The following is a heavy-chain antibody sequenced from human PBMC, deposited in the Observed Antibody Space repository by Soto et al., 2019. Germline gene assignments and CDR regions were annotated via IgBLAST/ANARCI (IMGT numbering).Heavy chain of an antibody. Sequence: EVHLLESGGDLVQPGGSLRLSCAASGFTFSTYAMSWLRQAPGKGLEWVPTISAGGDSTYYADSVKGQFTISRDNSKNTLSLQLRILRAEDTGFYYCARAGGLIDPFDYWGQGTLVTVSS. D-gene: IGHD3-16*01. CDR1: GFTFSTYA. CDR2: ISAGGDST. V-gene: IGHV3-23*01. CDR3: ARAGGLIDPFDY. J-gene: IGHJ4*02.